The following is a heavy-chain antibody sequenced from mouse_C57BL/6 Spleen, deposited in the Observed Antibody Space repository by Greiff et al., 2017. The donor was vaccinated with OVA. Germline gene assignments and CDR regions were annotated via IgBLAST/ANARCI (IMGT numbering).Heavy chain of an antibody. D-gene: IGHD2-5*01. J-gene: IGHJ3*01. CDR2: IDPSDSET. CDR3: ARLYSNYGGAWFAY. V-gene: IGHV1-52*01. Sequence: QVQLQQPGAELVRPGSSVKLSCKASGYTFTSYWMHWVKQRPIQGLEWIGNIDPSDSETQYNQKFKDKATLTVDKSSSTAYMQLSSLTSEDSAVYYSARLYSNYGGAWFAYWGQGTLVTVSA. CDR1: GYTFTSYW.